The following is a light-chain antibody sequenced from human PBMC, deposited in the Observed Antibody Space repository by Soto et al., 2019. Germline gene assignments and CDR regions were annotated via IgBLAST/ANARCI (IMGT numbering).Light chain of an antibody. V-gene: IGKV3-20*01. CDR1: QSLNSNY. Sequence: EIVLTQSPGTLSLSPGERATLSCRASQSLNSNYLAWYQQEPGQAPRLLISGTSSRATGIPDRFSGSGSGTDFTLTISRLEPEDFAVYYCHQYVSSPWTFGRGTKVEVK. J-gene: IGKJ1*01. CDR2: GTS. CDR3: HQYVSSPWT.